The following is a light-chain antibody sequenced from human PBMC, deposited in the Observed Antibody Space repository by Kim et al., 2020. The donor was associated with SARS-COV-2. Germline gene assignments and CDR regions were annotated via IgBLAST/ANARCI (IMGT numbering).Light chain of an antibody. CDR2: GAS. Sequence: DIQMTQSPSSVSASVGDRVTITCRAGQGISNSLAWYQQKPGKAPQLLIYGASSLQGGVPSRFSGSGSGTEFTLTISNLQPGDFATYYCQQGNSLPYTFGQGTKLE. CDR1: QGISNS. V-gene: IGKV1D-12*01. J-gene: IGKJ2*01. CDR3: QQGNSLPYT.